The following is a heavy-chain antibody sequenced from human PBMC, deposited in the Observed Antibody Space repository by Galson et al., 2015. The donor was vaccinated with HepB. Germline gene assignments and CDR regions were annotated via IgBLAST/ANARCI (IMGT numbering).Heavy chain of an antibody. CDR1: GFTFSSYS. CDR2: ISGSSSPI. Sequence: SLRLSCAASGFTFSSYSMNWVRQAPGKGLEWVSYISGSSSPIYYADSVKGRFTISRDNAKNSLYLQMNSLRAEDTAVYYCARDYYGDYVVDYWGQGTLVTVSS. J-gene: IGHJ4*02. D-gene: IGHD4-17*01. CDR3: ARDYYGDYVVDY. V-gene: IGHV3-48*01.